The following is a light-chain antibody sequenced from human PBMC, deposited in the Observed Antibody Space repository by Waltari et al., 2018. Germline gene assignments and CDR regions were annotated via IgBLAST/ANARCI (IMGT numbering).Light chain of an antibody. J-gene: IGLJ2*01. V-gene: IGLV6-57*03. CDR3: QSYDNAGVKL. CDR1: SGSIASSF. Sequence: NLILTQPHAVSESPGKTVTLSCTRSSGSIASSFVHWYQQRPGSAPTLLIYEDSQRPSEIPDRFSGCIDRSSNSAALTISGLTAEDEADYYCQSYDNAGVKLFGGGTKLTVL. CDR2: EDS.